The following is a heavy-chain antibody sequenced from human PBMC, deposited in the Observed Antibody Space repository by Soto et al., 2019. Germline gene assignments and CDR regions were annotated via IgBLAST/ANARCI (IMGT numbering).Heavy chain of an antibody. CDR1: GFTFSSYA. V-gene: IGHV3-30-3*01. CDR2: ISYDGSNK. J-gene: IGHJ4*02. CDR3: ASPRPTEGIYLFDY. Sequence: QVQLVESGGGVVQPGRSLRLSCAASGFTFSSYAMHWVRQAPGKGLEWVAVISYDGSNKYYADSVKGRFTISRDNSKNTLYLQMNSLRAEDTAVYYCASPRPTEGIYLFDYWGQGTLVTVSS.